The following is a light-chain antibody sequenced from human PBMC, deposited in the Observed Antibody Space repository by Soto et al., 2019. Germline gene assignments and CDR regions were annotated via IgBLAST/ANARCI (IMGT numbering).Light chain of an antibody. Sequence: EIVVTQSPDTVYVSPGERATLSCRASQSVRSNLAWYQHKPGQAPRLLIYDGSTRALGIPARFSGSESGTEFTLTISSLQSEDFAVYFCQQYDDLPITFGQGTRLEIK. V-gene: IGKV3-15*01. J-gene: IGKJ5*01. CDR2: DGS. CDR1: QSVRSN. CDR3: QQYDDLPIT.